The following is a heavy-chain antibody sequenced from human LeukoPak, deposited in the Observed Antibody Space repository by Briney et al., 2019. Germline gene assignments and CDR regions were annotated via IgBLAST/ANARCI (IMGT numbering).Heavy chain of an antibody. Sequence: SETLSLTCTVSGGSISSSSYYWGWIRQPPGKGLEWIGSVYYSGSTYYNPSLKSRVTISVDTSKNHFSLKLSSVAAADTAVYYCASRNPVGELWLGFDYWGQGTLVTVSS. J-gene: IGHJ4*02. CDR3: ASRNPVGELWLGFDY. CDR2: VYYSGST. CDR1: GGSISSSSYY. V-gene: IGHV4-39*02. D-gene: IGHD3-16*01.